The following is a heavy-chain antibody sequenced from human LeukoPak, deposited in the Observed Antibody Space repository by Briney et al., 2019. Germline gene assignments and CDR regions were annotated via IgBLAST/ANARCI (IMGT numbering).Heavy chain of an antibody. CDR3: AKLLWFGESVDY. CDR2: IRYDGSNK. V-gene: IGHV3-30*02. J-gene: IGHJ4*02. CDR1: GFTFSSYG. Sequence: GGSLRLSCAASGFTFSSYGMHWARQAPGKGLEWVAFIRYDGSNKYYADSVKGRFTISRDNSKNTLYLQMNSLRAEDTAVYYCAKLLWFGESVDYWGQGTLVTVSS. D-gene: IGHD3-10*01.